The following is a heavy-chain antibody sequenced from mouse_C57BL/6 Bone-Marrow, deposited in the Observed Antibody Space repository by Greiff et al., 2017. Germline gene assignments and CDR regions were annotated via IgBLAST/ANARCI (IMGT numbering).Heavy chain of an antibody. CDR1: GFTFSSYA. CDR3: VTTVVDYAMDY. D-gene: IGHD1-1*01. J-gene: IGHJ4*01. CDR2: ISSGGDYI. V-gene: IGHV5-9-1*02. Sequence: EVQVVESGEGLVKPGGSLKLSCAASGFTFSSYAMSWVRQTPEKRLEWVAYISSGGDYIYYADNVKGRFTISRDNARNTLYLQLSSLKSEDTAMYYSVTTVVDYAMDYWGQGTSVTVSS.